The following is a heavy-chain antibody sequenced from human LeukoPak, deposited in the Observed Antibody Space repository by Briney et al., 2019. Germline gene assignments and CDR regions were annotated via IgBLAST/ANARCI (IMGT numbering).Heavy chain of an antibody. CDR2: INPSSGGT. CDR3: ARAKHYYGSYYFDY. D-gene: IGHD3-10*01. V-gene: IGHV1-2*02. CDR1: GYTFSGYY. J-gene: IGHJ4*02. Sequence: ASVKVSCKASGYTFSGYYMHWVRQTPGQGLEWMGWINPSSGGTKYAQKFQGRVTMTRDTSISTAYMELRSLRSDDTAVYYCARAKHYYGSYYFDYWGQGTLVTVSS.